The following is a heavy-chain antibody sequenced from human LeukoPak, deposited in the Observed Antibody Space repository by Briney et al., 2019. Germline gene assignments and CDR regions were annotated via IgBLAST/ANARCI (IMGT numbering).Heavy chain of an antibody. CDR2: ICTDETTI. Sequence: GGSLRLSCAASGFTFSTYCMHWVRQPPGKGLVWVSQICTDETTIRYADSVKGRFTISRDNAKNTLYLQMSSLRVEDTAVYYCVRGVPVTPGIDYWGQGTLVTVSS. CDR3: VRGVPVTPGIDY. V-gene: IGHV3-74*01. CDR1: GFTFSTYC. J-gene: IGHJ4*02. D-gene: IGHD2-2*01.